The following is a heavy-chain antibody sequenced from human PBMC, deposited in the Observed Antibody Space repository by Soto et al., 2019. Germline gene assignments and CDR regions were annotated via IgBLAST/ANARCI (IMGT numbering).Heavy chain of an antibody. D-gene: IGHD3-22*01. CDR1: GNSISTTNW. CDR3: ARDVGYHYDGSPSGQFDF. V-gene: IGHV4-4*02. J-gene: IGHJ4*02. CDR2: IYHSGTS. Sequence: QVELQESGPGLVKPSGTLSLTCAVFGNSISTTNWWSWVRQSPGKGLEWIGEIYHSGTSNYNPSLKSRVTISLAKSKNQFSLKLSSVTAADTAVYYCARDVGYHYDGSPSGQFDFWGQGTLVIVSS.